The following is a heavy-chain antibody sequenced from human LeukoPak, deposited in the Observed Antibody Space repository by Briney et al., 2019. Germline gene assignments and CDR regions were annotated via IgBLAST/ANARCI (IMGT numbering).Heavy chain of an antibody. V-gene: IGHV4-4*07. CDR3: ARDYNDILTGCFDY. CDR2: IYTSGST. D-gene: IGHD3-9*01. J-gene: IGHJ4*02. Sequence: SETLSLPCTVSGDSMTSYYWSWIRQPAGKGLEWVGRIYTSGSTNYNPSLKSRVPMSVDTSKNQFSLELRSVTAADTALYYCARDYNDILTGCFDYWGQGTLVTVSP. CDR1: GDSMTSYY.